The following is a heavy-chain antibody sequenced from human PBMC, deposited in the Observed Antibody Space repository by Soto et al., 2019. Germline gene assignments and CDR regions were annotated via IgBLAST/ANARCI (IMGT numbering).Heavy chain of an antibody. CDR1: GDTFTNLD. D-gene: IGHD3-3*02. Sequence: QVQLVQPGTEVRKPGASVKVSCETSGDTFTNLDLNWVRQASGQGLEWIGWMRADSGHSGHARKFQGRVSMTRDTPRRTAYMDLSSLRAEDTAVYYCARYIFGQGFKAWGQGTLVFVSS. CDR3: ARYIFGQGFKA. CDR2: MRADSGHS. J-gene: IGHJ5*02. V-gene: IGHV1-8*01.